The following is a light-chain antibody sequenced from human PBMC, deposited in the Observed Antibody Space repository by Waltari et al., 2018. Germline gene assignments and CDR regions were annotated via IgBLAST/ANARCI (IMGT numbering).Light chain of an antibody. CDR2: GAS. V-gene: IGKV3-20*01. CDR1: QSDSTTY. Sequence: EIVLTQSPGTLSLSPGERATLSCRASQSDSTTYLAWYQQRPGQAPRLLIYGASSRATGTPDRFSGSGSGTDFTLTISRLEPEDFAVYYCQRYGNSPRVTFGGGTKVEIK. J-gene: IGKJ4*01. CDR3: QRYGNSPRVT.